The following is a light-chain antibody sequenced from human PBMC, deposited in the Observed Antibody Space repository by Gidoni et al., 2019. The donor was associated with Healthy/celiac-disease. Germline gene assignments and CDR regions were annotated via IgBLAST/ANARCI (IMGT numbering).Light chain of an antibody. CDR2: GKN. Sequence: SSELTQDPAVSVALGQTVRITCQGDSLRSYYASWYQQKPGQAPVLVIYGKNNRPSAIPDRFSGSSSGNTASLTITGAQAEDEADYYCNSRDSSGNHPVVFGGGTKLTVL. CDR1: SLRSYY. J-gene: IGLJ2*01. V-gene: IGLV3-19*01. CDR3: NSRDSSGNHPVV.